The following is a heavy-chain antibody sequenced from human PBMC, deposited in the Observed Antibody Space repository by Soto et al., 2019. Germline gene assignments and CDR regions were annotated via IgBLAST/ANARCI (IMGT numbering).Heavy chain of an antibody. V-gene: IGHV1-3*01. CDR2: INAYNGNT. Sequence: ASVKVSCKASGYTFTSYAMHWVRQAPGQRLEWMGWINAYNGNTNYAQKFQGRVTMTTDTSTSTAYMELRSLRSDDTAVYYCARNVGILWFGELSYYYGMDVWGQGTTVTVSS. J-gene: IGHJ6*02. CDR3: ARNVGILWFGELSYYYGMDV. CDR1: GYTFTSYA. D-gene: IGHD3-10*01.